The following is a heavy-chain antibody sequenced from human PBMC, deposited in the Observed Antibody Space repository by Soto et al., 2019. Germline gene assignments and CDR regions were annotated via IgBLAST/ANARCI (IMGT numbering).Heavy chain of an antibody. CDR1: GGSFSGYY. J-gene: IGHJ6*02. V-gene: IGHV4-34*01. CDR3: ARRGSYCSGGSCYPAAKYYYYGMDV. D-gene: IGHD2-15*01. Sequence: SETLCLTCAVYGGSFSGYYWSWIRQPPGKGLEWIGEINHSGSTNYNPSLKSRVTIPVDTSKNQFSLKLSSVTAADTAVYYCARRGSYCSGGSCYPAAKYYYYGMDVWGQGTTVTVSS. CDR2: INHSGST.